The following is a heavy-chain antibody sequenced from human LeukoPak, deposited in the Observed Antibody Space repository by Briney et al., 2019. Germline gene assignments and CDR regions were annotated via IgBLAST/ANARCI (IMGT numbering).Heavy chain of an antibody. CDR1: GFTFSSYE. Sequence: TGGSLRLSCAASGFTFSSYEMNWVRQAPGKGLEWVSYISSSGSTIYYADSVKGRFTISRDNAKNSLYLQMNSLRAEDTAVYYCAVGDYVWGSYRPTDYWGQGTLVTVSS. CDR3: AVGDYVWGSYRPTDY. D-gene: IGHD3-16*02. V-gene: IGHV3-48*03. J-gene: IGHJ4*02. CDR2: ISSSGSTI.